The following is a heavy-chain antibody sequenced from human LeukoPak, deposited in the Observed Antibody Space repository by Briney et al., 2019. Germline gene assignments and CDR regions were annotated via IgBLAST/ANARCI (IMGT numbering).Heavy chain of an antibody. D-gene: IGHD3-10*01. CDR3: ARGLFGSGSCPDY. CDR2: VWHDGSNR. J-gene: IGHJ4*02. V-gene: IGHV3-33*01. Sequence: SGTSLRLSCTAPGFTFSSYAIHWIRQAPGKGLEWVALVWHDGSNRYYSEAVKGRFTISRDNSKNTVYLQINSLRAEDTAVYYCARGLFGSGSCPDYWGQGTRVTVSS. CDR1: GFTFSSYA.